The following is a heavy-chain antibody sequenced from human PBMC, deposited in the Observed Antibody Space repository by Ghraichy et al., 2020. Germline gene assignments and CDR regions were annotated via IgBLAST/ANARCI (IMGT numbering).Heavy chain of an antibody. CDR1: GGSFSGYY. Sequence: SETLSLTCAVYGGSFSGYYWSWIRQPPGKGLEWIGETNHSGSTNYNPSLKSRVTISVDTSKNQFSLKLSSVTAADTAVYYCARGHYDFWSGYRWYFDYWGQGTLVTVSS. D-gene: IGHD3-3*01. CDR2: TNHSGST. J-gene: IGHJ4*02. CDR3: ARGHYDFWSGYRWYFDY. V-gene: IGHV4-34*01.